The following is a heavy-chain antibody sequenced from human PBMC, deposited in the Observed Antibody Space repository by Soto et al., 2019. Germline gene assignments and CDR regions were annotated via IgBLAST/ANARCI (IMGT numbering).Heavy chain of an antibody. CDR2: INAGNGNT. CDR3: ARVIVDTMPRAPKNYFDY. V-gene: IGHV1-3*01. D-gene: IGHD5-12*01. J-gene: IGHJ4*02. Sequence: XSVKVCCKASGYTFTSYAMHWVRQAPGQRLEWMGWINAGNGNTKYSQKFQGRVTITRDTSASTAYMELSSLRSEDTAVYYCARVIVDTMPRAPKNYFDYWGQGTLVTVSS. CDR1: GYTFTSYA.